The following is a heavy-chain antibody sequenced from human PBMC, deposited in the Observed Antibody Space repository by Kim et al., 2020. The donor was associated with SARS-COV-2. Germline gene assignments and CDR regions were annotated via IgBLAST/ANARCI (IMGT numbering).Heavy chain of an antibody. D-gene: IGHD3-10*01. CDR2: INHSGST. CDR1: GGSFSGYY. Sequence: SETLSLTCAVYGGSFSGYYWSWIRQPPGKGLEWIGEINHSGSTNYNPSLKSRVTISVDTSKNQFSLKLRSVTAADTAVYYCARVIPMVRGVMIRPSYYYGMDVWGQGTPVTVSS. V-gene: IGHV4-34*01. CDR3: ARVIPMVRGVMIRPSYYYGMDV. J-gene: IGHJ6*02.